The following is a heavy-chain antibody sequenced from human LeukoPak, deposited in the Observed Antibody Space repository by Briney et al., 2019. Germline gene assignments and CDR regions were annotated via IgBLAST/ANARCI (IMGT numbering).Heavy chain of an antibody. CDR2: ISGNGDST. V-gene: IGHV3-23*01. CDR1: GFTLSSYA. CDR3: VSVSLDY. Sequence: GGSLRLSCAASGFTLSSYAMNWVRQAPGKGLEWVSIISGNGDSTYYADSVKGRFTISRDNSKNTLYLQMNSLRAEDTAVYYCVSVSLDYWGQGTLVTVSS. J-gene: IGHJ4*02.